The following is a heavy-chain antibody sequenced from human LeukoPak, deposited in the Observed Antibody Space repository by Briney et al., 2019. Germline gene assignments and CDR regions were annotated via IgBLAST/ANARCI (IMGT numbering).Heavy chain of an antibody. D-gene: IGHD3-10*01. CDR1: GGSISGGSYY. CDR3: ARCGGWGSGSSYYYYMDV. J-gene: IGHJ6*03. V-gene: IGHV4-61*02. Sequence: PSETLSLTCTVSGGSISGGSYYWSWIRQPAGKGLEWIGRIYTSGSTNYNPSLKSRVTISVDTSKNQFSLKLSSVTAADTAVYYCARCGGWGSGSSYYYYMDVWGKGTTVTVSS. CDR2: IYTSGST.